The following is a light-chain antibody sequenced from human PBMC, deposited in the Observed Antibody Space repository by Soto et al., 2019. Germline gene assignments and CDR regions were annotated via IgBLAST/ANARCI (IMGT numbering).Light chain of an antibody. V-gene: IGKV4-1*01. Sequence: DIVMTQSPDSLAVSLGERATITCRSSQSVLYIPTNKNYVAWYQQKPGQHPKLLLYWASTRESGVPDRFSGSGSGTYFTLTISSLQAEDVAFYYCQQYYSSPRLGFGGGTKVEIK. CDR1: QSVLYIPTNKNY. CDR3: QQYYSSPRLG. CDR2: WAS. J-gene: IGKJ4*01.